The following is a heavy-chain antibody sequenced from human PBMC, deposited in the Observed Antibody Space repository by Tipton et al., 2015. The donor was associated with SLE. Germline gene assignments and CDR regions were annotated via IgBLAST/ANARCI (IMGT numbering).Heavy chain of an antibody. V-gene: IGHV4-31*03. J-gene: IGHJ4*02. CDR1: GGSMSSGGYY. D-gene: IGHD3/OR15-3a*01. CDR2: ISYSGST. Sequence: TLSLTCTVSGGSMSSGGYYWSWIRQRPGKGLEWFGHISYSGSTYYNPSLKSRVSISVDTSQNHFSLRLSSVTAADTAVYYCARDVGGLVPYHFDYWGRGTLITVSS. CDR3: ARDVGGLVPYHFDY.